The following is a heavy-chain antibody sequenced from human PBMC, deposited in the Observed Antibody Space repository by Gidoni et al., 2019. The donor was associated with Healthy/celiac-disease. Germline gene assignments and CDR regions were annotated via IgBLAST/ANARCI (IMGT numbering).Heavy chain of an antibody. CDR1: GFPCSSYG. J-gene: IGHJ4*02. CDR2: ISYDGSNK. CDR3: AKARRIGLLWFGELGDY. V-gene: IGHV3-30*18. D-gene: IGHD3-10*01. Sequence: QVQLVESGGGWVQPGRSLRLSCAASGFPCSSYGMHWVRQAPGKGLEWVAVISYDGSNKYYADSVKGRFTISRDNSKNTLYLQMNSLRAEDTAVYYCAKARRIGLLWFGELGDYWGQGTLVTVSS.